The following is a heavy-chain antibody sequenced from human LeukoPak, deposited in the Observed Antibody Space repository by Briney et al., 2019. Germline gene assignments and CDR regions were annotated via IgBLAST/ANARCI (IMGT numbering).Heavy chain of an antibody. CDR2: IRGSGDIT. Sequence: GGSLRLSCAASGFTFSSYGMSWVRQAPGKGLEWVSGIRGSGDITFYADSVKGRFTISRDNSKNTLYLQMNSLRAEDTAVYYCAKGRSYGSGSPFDYWGQGTLVTVSS. V-gene: IGHV3-23*01. CDR1: GFTFSSYG. CDR3: AKGRSYGSGSPFDY. D-gene: IGHD3-10*01. J-gene: IGHJ4*02.